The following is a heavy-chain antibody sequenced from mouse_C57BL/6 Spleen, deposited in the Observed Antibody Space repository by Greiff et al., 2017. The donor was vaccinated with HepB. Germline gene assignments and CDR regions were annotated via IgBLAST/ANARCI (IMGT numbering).Heavy chain of an antibody. CDR3: ARAETITIYYSNFWFAY. CDR1: GYTFTSYW. D-gene: IGHD2-5*01. V-gene: IGHV1-59*01. Sequence: QVQLQQPGAELVRPGTSVKLSCKASGYTFTSYWMHWVKQRPGQGLEWIGVIDPSDSYTNYNQKFKGKATLTVDTSSSTAYMQLSSLTSEDSAVYYCARAETITIYYSNFWFAYWGQGTLVTVSA. J-gene: IGHJ3*01. CDR2: IDPSDSYT.